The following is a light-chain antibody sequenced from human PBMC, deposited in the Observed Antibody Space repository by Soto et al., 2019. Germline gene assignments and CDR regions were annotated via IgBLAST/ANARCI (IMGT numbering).Light chain of an antibody. CDR2: KAS. V-gene: IGKV1-5*03. CDR1: QTISSW. J-gene: IGKJ1*01. CDR3: QHYNSYSET. Sequence: DIQMTQSPSTLAGSVGDRVTITCRASQTISSWLAWYRQKPGKAPKLLIYKASTLKSWVPSRFSGSGSGTEFSLTISSLQPDDFATYYCQHYNSYSETVGQGTKVEL.